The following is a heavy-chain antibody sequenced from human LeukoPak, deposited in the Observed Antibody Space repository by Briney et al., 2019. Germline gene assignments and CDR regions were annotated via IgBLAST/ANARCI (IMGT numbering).Heavy chain of an antibody. CDR3: ARRAAAPYCFDF. Sequence: GGSLRLSCAASGFTICGYNMDWVRQGPGKGLEWGSCISGSSGTIYYADSVKGRFTISRDNAKNSLYLQMNSLRAEDTAVYYCARRAAAPYCFDFWGQGALVTVSS. V-gene: IGHV3-48*01. J-gene: IGHJ4*02. CDR1: GFTICGYN. D-gene: IGHD6-13*01. CDR2: ISGSSGTI.